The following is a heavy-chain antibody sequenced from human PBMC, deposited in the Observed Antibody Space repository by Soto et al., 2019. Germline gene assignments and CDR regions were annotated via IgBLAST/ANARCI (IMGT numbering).Heavy chain of an antibody. Sequence: QVQLVESGGGVVQPGRSLRLSCAASGFTFSSYGMHWVRQAPGKGLEWVAVIWYDGSNKYYADSVKGRFTISRDNSKNTLYLQMNRLRAEDTAVYYCARFNRAGDYYYYGMDVWGQGTTVTVSS. V-gene: IGHV3-33*01. CDR3: ARFNRAGDYYYYGMDV. CDR2: IWYDGSNK. CDR1: GFTFSSYG. J-gene: IGHJ6*02.